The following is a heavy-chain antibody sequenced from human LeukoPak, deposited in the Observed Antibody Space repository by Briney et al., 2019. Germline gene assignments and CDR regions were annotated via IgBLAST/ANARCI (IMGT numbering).Heavy chain of an antibody. CDR1: GFTFSSYG. J-gene: IGHJ4*02. V-gene: IGHV3-30*02. D-gene: IGHD3-3*01. Sequence: GGSLRLSCAASGFTFSSYGMHWVRQAPGKGLEWVAFIRYDGSNKYYADSVKGRFTISRDNSKNTLYLQMNSLRAEDTAVYYCAKDGYYDFWSGYYEDYWGQGTLITVSS. CDR2: IRYDGSNK. CDR3: AKDGYYDFWSGYYEDY.